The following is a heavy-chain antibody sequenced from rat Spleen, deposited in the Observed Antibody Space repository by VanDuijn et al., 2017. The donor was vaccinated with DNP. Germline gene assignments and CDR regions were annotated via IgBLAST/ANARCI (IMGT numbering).Heavy chain of an antibody. CDR2: ISYDGSST. Sequence: EVQLVESGGGLVQPGRSLKLSCTASGFTFSDYAMAWVRQSPKKGLEWVATISYDGSSTFYRDSMKGRFTISKEDAKSTLYLQMDSLTSEDTATYYCVRPHVPYYGYTFYFDYWGHGVMVTVSS. CDR1: GFTFSDYA. J-gene: IGHJ2*01. CDR3: VRPHVPYYGYTFYFDY. D-gene: IGHD1-9*01. V-gene: IGHV5-7*01.